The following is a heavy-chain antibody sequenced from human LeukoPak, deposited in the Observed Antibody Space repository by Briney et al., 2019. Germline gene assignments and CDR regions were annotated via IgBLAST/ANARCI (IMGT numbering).Heavy chain of an antibody. CDR1: GFTFSNYW. CDR2: IKTDGSEK. V-gene: IGHV3-7*03. Sequence: GGSLRLSCEGSGFTFSNYWMGWVRQAPGKGLQWVANIKTDGSEKYYVDSVKGRFTISRDNAKNSLYLQMNSLRAEDTAVYYCARPTLHSSSWYYFDYWGQGTLVTVSS. D-gene: IGHD6-13*01. CDR3: ARPTLHSSSWYYFDY. J-gene: IGHJ4*02.